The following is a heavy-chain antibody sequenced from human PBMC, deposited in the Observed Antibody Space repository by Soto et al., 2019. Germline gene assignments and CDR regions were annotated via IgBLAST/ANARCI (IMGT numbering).Heavy chain of an antibody. D-gene: IGHD6-13*01. CDR1: GGSISSSNW. Sequence: SETLSLTCAVSGGSISSSNWWSWVRQPPGKGLEWIGEIYHSGSTNYNPSLKSRVTISVDKSKNQFSLKLSSVTAADTAVYYCARGTYSSSHEENFDYWGQGTLVTVSS. CDR3: ARGTYSSSHEENFDY. V-gene: IGHV4-4*02. J-gene: IGHJ4*02. CDR2: IYHSGST.